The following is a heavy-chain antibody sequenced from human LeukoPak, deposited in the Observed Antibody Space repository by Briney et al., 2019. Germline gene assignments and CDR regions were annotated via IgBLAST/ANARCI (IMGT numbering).Heavy chain of an antibody. CDR2: IYYSGNT. Sequence: SQTLSLTCTVSGGSIGSGGYYWNWIRPHPGKGLEWIGYIYYSGNTYYNPSLKSRVTISVDTSKNQFSLNLSSVTAADAAVYYCARRMYGSSFDYWGQGTLVTVSS. CDR3: ARRMYGSSFDY. CDR1: GGSIGSGGYY. D-gene: IGHD6-6*01. J-gene: IGHJ4*02. V-gene: IGHV4-31*03.